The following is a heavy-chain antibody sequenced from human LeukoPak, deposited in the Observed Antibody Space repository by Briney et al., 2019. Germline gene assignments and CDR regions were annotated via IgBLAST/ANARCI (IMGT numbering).Heavy chain of an antibody. J-gene: IGHJ4*02. Sequence: SETLSLTCTVSGGSISSSGYYWGWIRQPPGKGLEWIGSIYSSGSTYYNPSLKSRVTISVNTSKNQFSLKLNSVTAADTAVYYCARDHALGYWGQGTLVTVSS. D-gene: IGHD7-27*01. CDR3: ARDHALGY. CDR1: GGSISSSGYY. V-gene: IGHV4-39*07. CDR2: IYSSGST.